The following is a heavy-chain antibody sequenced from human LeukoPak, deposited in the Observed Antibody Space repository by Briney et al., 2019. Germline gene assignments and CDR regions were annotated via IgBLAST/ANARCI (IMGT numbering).Heavy chain of an antibody. J-gene: IGHJ4*02. Sequence: GASVTVSCKASGYAYSKYGIAWVRQAPGQGLEWMGWISTYNGDTRYAQKFQGRDTVSSDTSTGTAYMELRSLRSDDTAVYYCARDPSNTSGWYIYFDHWGQGALVTVSS. CDR2: ISTYNGDT. CDR3: ARDPSNTSGWYIYFDH. CDR1: GYAYSKYG. D-gene: IGHD6-19*01. V-gene: IGHV1-18*01.